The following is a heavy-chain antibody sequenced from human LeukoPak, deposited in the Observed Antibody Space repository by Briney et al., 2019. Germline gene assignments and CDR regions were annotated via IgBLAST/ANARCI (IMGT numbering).Heavy chain of an antibody. V-gene: IGHV3-11*01. CDR1: GFTFSDYY. Sequence: GGSLRLSCAASGFTFSDYYMSWIRQAPGKGLEWVSYISSSGGTIYYADSVKGRFTISRDNAKNSLYLQMNSLRAEDTAVYYCAREGLDILTGYYSGGYDYWGQGTLVTVSS. J-gene: IGHJ4*02. CDR2: ISSSGGTI. D-gene: IGHD3-9*01. CDR3: AREGLDILTGYYSGGYDY.